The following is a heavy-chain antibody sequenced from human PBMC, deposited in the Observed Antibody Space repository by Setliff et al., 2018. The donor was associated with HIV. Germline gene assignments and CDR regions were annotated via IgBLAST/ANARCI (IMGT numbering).Heavy chain of an antibody. V-gene: IGHV4-61*02. Sequence: SETLSLTCTVSGGSISSGSYYWSWIRQPAGKGLEWIGRIHTSGRTNYNPSLKSRVTISVDTSKNQFSLKLSSVTAADTAVYYCARHPSGWLMAFYMDVWGKGTTVTVSS. J-gene: IGHJ6*03. D-gene: IGHD3-22*01. CDR1: GGSISSGSYY. CDR3: ARHPSGWLMAFYMDV. CDR2: IHTSGRT.